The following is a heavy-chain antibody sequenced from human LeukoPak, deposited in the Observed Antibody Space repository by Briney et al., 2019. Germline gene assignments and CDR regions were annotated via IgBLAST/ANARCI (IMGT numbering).Heavy chain of an antibody. J-gene: IGHJ2*01. V-gene: IGHV3-21*01. Sequence: GGSLRLSCAASGFTFSSYSMNWVRQAPGKGLEWVSSISSSSSYIYYADSVKGRFTISRDNAKNSLYLQMNSLRAEDTAVYYCAGDPALRYFDWGVWYFDLWGRGTLVTVSS. CDR2: ISSSSSYI. CDR3: AGDPALRYFDWGVWYFDL. D-gene: IGHD3-9*01. CDR1: GFTFSSYS.